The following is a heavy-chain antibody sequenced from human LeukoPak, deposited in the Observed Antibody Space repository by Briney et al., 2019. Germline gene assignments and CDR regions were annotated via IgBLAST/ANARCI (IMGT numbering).Heavy chain of an antibody. Sequence: SETLSLTCSVSGGSIRSYYWSWIRQPPGKGLEWIGYLYYNGNTHYNPSLKSRVTISDDTSKNQFFLKFISVTAADTAVYFCAREFGGTEAGTPSPTGHYYFDYWGQGTLVTVSS. CDR2: LYYNGNT. CDR1: GGSIRSYY. D-gene: IGHD6-13*01. V-gene: IGHV4-59*01. J-gene: IGHJ4*02. CDR3: AREFGGTEAGTPSPTGHYYFDY.